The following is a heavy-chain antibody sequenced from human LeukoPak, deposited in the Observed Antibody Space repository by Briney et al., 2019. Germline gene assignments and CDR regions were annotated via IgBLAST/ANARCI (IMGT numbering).Heavy chain of an antibody. CDR3: ARRTYGSGSY. Sequence: SETLSLTCTVSGASISSYYWTWIRQPPGKGLELIGYMFYSGNTNYNPSLKSRVTISVDTSKNQFSLKLSSVTAADTAVYYCARRTYGSGSYWGQGTLVTVSS. J-gene: IGHJ4*02. D-gene: IGHD3-10*01. CDR2: MFYSGNT. V-gene: IGHV4-59*08. CDR1: GASISSYY.